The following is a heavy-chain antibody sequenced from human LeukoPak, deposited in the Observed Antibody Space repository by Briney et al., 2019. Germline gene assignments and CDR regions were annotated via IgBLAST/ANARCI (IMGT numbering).Heavy chain of an antibody. J-gene: IGHJ4*02. D-gene: IGHD6-19*01. CDR2: TNHSGGT. V-gene: IGHV4-34*01. Sequence: LETLSLTCAVYGGSFSSYYWGWIRQPPGKGLEWIGETNHSGGTNYNPSLKSRVTISVDTPKNQFSLRLSSVTAADTAVYYCASERRYSSGRWDYYFDYWGQGTLVTVSS. CDR1: GGSFSSYY. CDR3: ASERRYSSGRWDYYFDY.